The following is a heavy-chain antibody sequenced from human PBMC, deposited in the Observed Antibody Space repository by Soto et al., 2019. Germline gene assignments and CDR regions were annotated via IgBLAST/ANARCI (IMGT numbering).Heavy chain of an antibody. CDR3: ARVPAYPYYFDL. V-gene: IGHV3-30-3*01. Sequence: QVQLVESGGGVVQPGTSLRLSCEASEFLFSSYAMHWVRQAPGKGLQLVALISYDGSNKNYADSVKGRFTISRDNSKKTLFLQMDSLRPEDTAVYYCARVPAYPYYFDLWGQGTLVTVSS. CDR1: EFLFSSYA. CDR2: ISYDGSNK. J-gene: IGHJ4*02.